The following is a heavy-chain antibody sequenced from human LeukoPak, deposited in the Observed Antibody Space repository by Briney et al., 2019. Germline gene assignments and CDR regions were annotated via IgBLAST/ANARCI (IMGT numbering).Heavy chain of an antibody. V-gene: IGHV3-23*01. CDR1: GFTFSSYS. J-gene: IGHJ5*02. CDR3: ANAPFDFWSGYTWFDP. CDR2: ISGSGGST. D-gene: IGHD3-3*01. Sequence: GGSLRLSCAASGFTFSSYSMNWVRQAPGKGLEWVSAISGSGGSTYYADSVKGRFTISRDNSKNTLYLQMNSLRAEDTAVYYCANAPFDFWSGYTWFDPWGQGTLVTVSS.